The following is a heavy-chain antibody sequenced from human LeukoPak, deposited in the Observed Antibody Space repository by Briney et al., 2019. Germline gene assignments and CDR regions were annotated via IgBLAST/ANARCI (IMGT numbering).Heavy chain of an antibody. CDR3: TTDWGLYGSGSYPSDAFDI. Sequence: PGGSLRLSCAASGFTFSNAWMSWVRQAPGKGLEWVGRIKSKTDGGTTDYAAPVKGRFTISRDDSKNTLYLQMNSLKTEDTAVYYCTTDWGLYGSGSYPSDAFDIWGQGTMVTVSS. CDR2: IKSKTDGGTT. J-gene: IGHJ3*02. V-gene: IGHV3-15*01. D-gene: IGHD3-10*01. CDR1: GFTFSNAW.